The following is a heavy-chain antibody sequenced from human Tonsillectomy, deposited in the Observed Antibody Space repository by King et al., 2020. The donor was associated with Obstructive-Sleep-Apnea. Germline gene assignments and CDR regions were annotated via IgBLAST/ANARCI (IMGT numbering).Heavy chain of an antibody. J-gene: IGHJ4*02. CDR1: GGSISSGGYS. CDR3: ARVVPHSYYDSSGYYADY. V-gene: IGHV4-30-4*07. CDR2: IYYSGST. D-gene: IGHD3-22*01. Sequence: QLQESGPGLVKPSQTLSLTCAVSGGSISSGGYSWSWIRQPPGKGLEWIGYIYYSGSTDYSPTLKSRVAISVDTSKNQFSLKLSSMTAAATAVYYCARVVPHSYYDSSGYYADYWGQGTLVTVSS.